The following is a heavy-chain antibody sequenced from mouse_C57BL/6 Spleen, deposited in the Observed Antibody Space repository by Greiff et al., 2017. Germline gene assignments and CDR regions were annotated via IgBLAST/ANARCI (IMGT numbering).Heavy chain of an antibody. CDR1: GYTFTDYE. D-gene: IGHD2-5*01. Sequence: QVQLKESGAELVRPGASVTLSCKASGYTFTDYEMHWVKQTPVHGLEWIGAIDPETGGTAYNQKFKGKAILTADKSSSTAYMELRSLTSEDSAVYYRTRGGYSNFSMDYWGQGTSVTVSS. V-gene: IGHV1-15*01. CDR2: IDPETGGT. CDR3: TRGGYSNFSMDY. J-gene: IGHJ4*01.